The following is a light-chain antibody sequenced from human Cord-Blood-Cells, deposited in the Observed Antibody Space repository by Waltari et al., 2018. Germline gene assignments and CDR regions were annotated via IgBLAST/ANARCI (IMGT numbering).Light chain of an antibody. J-gene: IGKJ2*01. CDR2: WAS. CDR3: QQYYSTPYT. V-gene: IGKV4-1*01. Sequence: DIVMTQSPDSLAVYLGERVTINCKSSQSVLYSSNNKNYLAWYQQKPGQPPKLLIYWASTRESGVPDRFSGSGSGTDFTLTISSLQAEDVAVYYCQQYYSTPYTFGQGTKLEIK. CDR1: QSVLYSSNNKNY.